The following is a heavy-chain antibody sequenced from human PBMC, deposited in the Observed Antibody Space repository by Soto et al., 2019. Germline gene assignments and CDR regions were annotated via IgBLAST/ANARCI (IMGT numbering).Heavy chain of an antibody. CDR1: GGTFSSYT. J-gene: IGHJ4*02. D-gene: IGHD5-18*01. CDR3: ARGSGDEPGYSYGYPHDYFDY. Sequence: ASVKVSCKASGGTFSSYTISWVRQAPGQGLEWMGRIIPILGIANYAQKFQGRVTITADKSTSTAYMELSSLRSEDTAVYYCARGSGDEPGYSYGYPHDYFDYWGQGTLVTVSS. V-gene: IGHV1-69*02. CDR2: IIPILGIA.